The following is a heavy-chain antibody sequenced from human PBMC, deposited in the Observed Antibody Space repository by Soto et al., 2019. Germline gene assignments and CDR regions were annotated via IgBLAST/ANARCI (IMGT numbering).Heavy chain of an antibody. V-gene: IGHV1-69*13. CDR2: IIPVFGTP. J-gene: IGHJ4*02. Sequence: SVKVSCKSSGYIFKNYAVTWLRQAPGQGLEWMGGIIPVFGTPDYSQKFRGRVTITADESTSTVYMELRSLTSEDTAVYYCARHLYDSVWGSYRHWGQGTLVTVSS. CDR1: GYIFKNYA. CDR3: ARHLYDSVWGSYRH. D-gene: IGHD3-16*02.